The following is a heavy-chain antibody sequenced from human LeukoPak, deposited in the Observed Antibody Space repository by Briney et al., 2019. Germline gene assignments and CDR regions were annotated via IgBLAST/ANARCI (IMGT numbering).Heavy chain of an antibody. CDR2: INHSGST. D-gene: IGHD4/OR15-4a*01. Sequence: SETLSLTCAVYGGSFSGYYWSWIRQPPGKGLEWIGEINHSGSTNYNPSLKSRVTISVDTSKNQFSLKLSSVTAADTAIYYCARRDYDPKFDYWGQGTLVSVSS. J-gene: IGHJ4*02. CDR1: GGSFSGYY. CDR3: ARRDYDPKFDY. V-gene: IGHV4-34*01.